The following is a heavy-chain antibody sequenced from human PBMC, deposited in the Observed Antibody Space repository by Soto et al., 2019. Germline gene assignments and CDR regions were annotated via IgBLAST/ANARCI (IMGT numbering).Heavy chain of an antibody. Sequence: QVQLVESGGGVVQPGRSLRLSCAASGFTFSTYTMHWVRQAPGKGLEWVALISYDGSNQYYADSVRGRFTISRDNSKNTVFLQMSGLRSEDRATYYCAKGGYEGGFDGGGHFDYWGQGTLVTVSS. CDR3: AKGGYEGGFDGGGHFDY. V-gene: IGHV3-30*18. J-gene: IGHJ4*02. CDR2: ISYDGSNQ. CDR1: GFTFSTYT. D-gene: IGHD2-2*01.